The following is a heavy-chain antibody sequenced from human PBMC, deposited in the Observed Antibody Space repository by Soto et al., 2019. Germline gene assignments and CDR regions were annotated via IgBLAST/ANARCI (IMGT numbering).Heavy chain of an antibody. V-gene: IGHV3-30*18. CDR3: AKDMARYYYYYGIDV. Sequence: QVQLVESGGGVVQPGRSLRLSCAASGFTFSSYGMHWVRQAPGKGLEWVAVISYDGSNKYYADSVKGRFTISRDNSKNTLDLQMNSLRAEDTAVYYCAKDMARYYYYYGIDVWGQGTTVTVS. CDR2: ISYDGSNK. D-gene: IGHD3-10*01. J-gene: IGHJ6*02. CDR1: GFTFSSYG.